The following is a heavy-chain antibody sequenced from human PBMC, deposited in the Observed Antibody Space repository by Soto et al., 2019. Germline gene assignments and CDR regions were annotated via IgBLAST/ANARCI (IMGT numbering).Heavy chain of an antibody. J-gene: IGHJ6*02. Sequence: QVQLVQSGGEVKKPGASVKVSCKTSGYSFTTYGISWVRQAPGQGLEWMGWISAYNGNTHYAQKFQGRVSMTTDTYTSTAYMELRSMRSDDTDVYYCAREGPAPYYYYGMDVWGQGTTVTVAS. CDR1: GYSFTTYG. CDR2: ISAYNGNT. V-gene: IGHV1-18*01. CDR3: AREGPAPYYYYGMDV.